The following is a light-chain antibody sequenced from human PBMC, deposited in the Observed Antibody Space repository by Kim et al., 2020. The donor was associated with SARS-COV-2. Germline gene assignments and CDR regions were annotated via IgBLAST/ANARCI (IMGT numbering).Light chain of an antibody. J-gene: IGKJ4*01. CDR2: SAS. CDR3: QQYYSYPLT. CDR1: QGISSY. V-gene: IGKV1-8*01. Sequence: GDRVTITCRASQGISSYLAWYQQKPGKAPNLLIYSASTLQSGVPSRFSGSGSGTDFTLTISCLQSEDFATYYCQQYYSYPLTFGGGTKVDIK.